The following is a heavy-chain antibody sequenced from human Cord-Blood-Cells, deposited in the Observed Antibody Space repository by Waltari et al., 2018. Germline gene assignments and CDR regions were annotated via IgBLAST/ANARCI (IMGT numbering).Heavy chain of an antibody. J-gene: IGHJ4*02. V-gene: IGHV1-3*01. CDR3: ARSEYYGSGSYYPSDY. Sequence: QVQLVQSGAEVKKPGASVKVSCKASGYTFTSYAMHWLRQAPGQRLEWMGWINAGNGNTKYSQKFQGRVTITRDTSASTAYMELSSLRSEDTAVYYCARSEYYGSGSYYPSDYWGQGTLVTVSS. CDR1: GYTFTSYA. CDR2: INAGNGNT. D-gene: IGHD3-10*01.